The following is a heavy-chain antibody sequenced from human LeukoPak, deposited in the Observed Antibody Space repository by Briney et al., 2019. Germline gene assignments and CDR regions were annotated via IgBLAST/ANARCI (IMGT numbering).Heavy chain of an antibody. Sequence: SETLSLTCAVYGGSFSGYYWSWFRQPPGKGLEWIGEINHSGSTNYNPSLKSRVTISVDTSKNQFSLKLSSVTAADTAVYYCARVRDTAMEINYWGQGTLVTVSS. CDR2: INHSGST. J-gene: IGHJ4*02. D-gene: IGHD5-18*01. CDR1: GGSFSGYY. CDR3: ARVRDTAMEINY. V-gene: IGHV4-34*01.